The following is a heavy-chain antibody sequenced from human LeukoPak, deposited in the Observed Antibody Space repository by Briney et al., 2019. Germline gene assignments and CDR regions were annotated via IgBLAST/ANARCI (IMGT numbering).Heavy chain of an antibody. CDR2: IKQDGSEK. J-gene: IGHJ4*02. D-gene: IGHD4/OR15-4a*01. V-gene: IGHV3-7*01. CDR3: ARGANSPFGY. CDR1: GFTFSSYW. Sequence: PGGSLRLSCAAPGFTFSSYWMHWVRQAPGKGLEWVANIKQDGSEKYYVESVKGRFTISRDNAKNSLYLQMNSLRAEDTAVYFCARGANSPFGYWGQGALVTVSS.